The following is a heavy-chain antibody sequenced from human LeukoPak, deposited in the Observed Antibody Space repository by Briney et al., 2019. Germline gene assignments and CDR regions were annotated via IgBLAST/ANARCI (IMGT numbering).Heavy chain of an antibody. CDR1: GFTFSTYA. CDR3: ARDPNYYGSGSYFAYFDQ. D-gene: IGHD3-10*01. J-gene: IGHJ4*02. V-gene: IGHV3-23*01. CDR2: ISETGAGT. Sequence: LGGSLRLSCAASGFTFSTYALSWVRQAPGKGLEWVSAISETGAGTYYADSVKGRFTISRDNSKGTLYLQMNSLRAEDTAVYYCARDPNYYGSGSYFAYFDQWGQGTLVTVSS.